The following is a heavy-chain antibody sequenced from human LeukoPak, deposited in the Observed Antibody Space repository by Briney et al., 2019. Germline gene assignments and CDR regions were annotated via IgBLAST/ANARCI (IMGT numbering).Heavy chain of an antibody. CDR3: AKALRRWTSGRHPALDY. CDR1: GFTFSSFG. D-gene: IGHD6-19*01. J-gene: IGHJ4*02. Sequence: PGRSLRLSCAASGFTFSSFGMHWVRQAPGKGLEWVAVISYDGSDEHYADSVKGRFIISRDNAKNSLSLQMNSLRADDTAIYYCAKALRRWTSGRHPALDYWGQGTLVTVSS. V-gene: IGHV3-30*18. CDR2: ISYDGSDE.